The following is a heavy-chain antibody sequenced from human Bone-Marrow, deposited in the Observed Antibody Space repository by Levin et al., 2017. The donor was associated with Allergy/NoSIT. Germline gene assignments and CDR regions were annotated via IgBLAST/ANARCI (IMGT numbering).Heavy chain of an antibody. V-gene: IGHV4-4*02. CDR1: GGSISSSNW. J-gene: IGHJ3*02. Sequence: SETLSLTCAVSGGSISSSNWWNWVRQSPGGGLEWIGEIYHSGSTNYNPSLKNRIFISVDKSRNQFSLRLNSVTAADTGLYYCARRNSSWVVFAFDMWGQGTLVTVSS. D-gene: IGHD2-8*02. CDR2: IYHSGST. CDR3: ARRNSSWVVFAFDM.